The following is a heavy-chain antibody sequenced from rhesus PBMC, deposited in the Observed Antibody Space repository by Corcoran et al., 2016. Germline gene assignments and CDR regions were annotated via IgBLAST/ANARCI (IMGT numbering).Heavy chain of an antibody. J-gene: IGHJ4*01. V-gene: IGHV4-80*01. D-gene: IGHD3-9*01. CDR2: INGNSGST. CDR3: ARLGEDDYGYYYTSFDY. CDR1: GGSFSSYW. Sequence: QVQLQESGPGLVKPSETLSLTCAVSGGSFSSYWWSWIRQPPGKGLGWFGEINGNSGSTKHTPALKSRVTSSKDEAKNQLSLKLSFVTAADTAVYYCARLGEDDYGYYYTSFDYWGQGVLVTVSS.